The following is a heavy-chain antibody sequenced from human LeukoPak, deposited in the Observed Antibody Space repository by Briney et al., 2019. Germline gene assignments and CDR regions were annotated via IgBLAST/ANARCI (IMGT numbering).Heavy chain of an antibody. J-gene: IGHJ4*02. D-gene: IGHD5-12*01. Sequence: GASVKVSCKVSGYTLTELSMHWVRQAPGKGLEWMGGFDPEDGETIYAQKFQGRVTMTEDTSTDTAYMELSSLRSEDTAVYYCATDLRGYSGYDGVDYWGQGTLVTVSS. CDR3: ATDLRGYSGYDGVDY. CDR1: GYTLTELS. V-gene: IGHV1-24*01. CDR2: FDPEDGET.